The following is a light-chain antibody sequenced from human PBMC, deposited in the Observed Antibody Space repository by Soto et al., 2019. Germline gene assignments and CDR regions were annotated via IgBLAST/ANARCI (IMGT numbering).Light chain of an antibody. CDR3: SSYSRSTAYV. Sequence: QSALTQPASVSGSPGQSITISCTGTSSDVGGYKYVSWHQLHPGKAPKLIIYEVSNRPSGVSNRFSGSKSGNTASLTISGLQAEDEADYYCSSYSRSTAYVFGTGTKVTVL. V-gene: IGLV2-14*01. CDR2: EVS. CDR1: SSDVGGYKY. J-gene: IGLJ1*01.